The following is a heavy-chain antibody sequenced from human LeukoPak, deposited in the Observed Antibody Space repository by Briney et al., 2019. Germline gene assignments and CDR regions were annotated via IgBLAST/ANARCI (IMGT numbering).Heavy chain of an antibody. CDR2: IYPGDSDT. V-gene: IGHV5-51*01. CDR1: GYSFTDYW. D-gene: IGHD3-10*01. CDR3: ARREENYYGSGSYYY. Sequence: GESLKISCKGSGYSFTDYWIGWVRQMPGKGLEWMGIIYPGDSDTRYSPSFQGQVTISADKSISTAYLQWSSLKASDTAMYYCARREENYYGSGSYYYWGQGTLVTVSS. J-gene: IGHJ4*02.